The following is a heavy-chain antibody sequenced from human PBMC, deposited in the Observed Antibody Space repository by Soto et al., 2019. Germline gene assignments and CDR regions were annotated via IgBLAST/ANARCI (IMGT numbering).Heavy chain of an antibody. CDR3: ARDLRRGVGSTGPFDL. Sequence: QVQLVQSGAEVKKPGSSVKVSCKASGGTFSSYAISWVRQAPGQGLEWMGGIIPIFGTANYAQKFQGRVTITADQSTSTAYMELSSLRSEDTAVYYCARDLRRGVGSTGPFDLWGRGTLVTVSS. CDR1: GGTFSSYA. D-gene: IGHD1-26*01. CDR2: IIPIFGTA. J-gene: IGHJ2*01. V-gene: IGHV1-69*01.